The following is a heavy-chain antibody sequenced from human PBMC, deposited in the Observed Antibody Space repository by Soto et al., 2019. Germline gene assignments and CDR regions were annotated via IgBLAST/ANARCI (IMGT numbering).Heavy chain of an antibody. CDR1: PDAFNDYY. CDR2: IYHTRNT. Sequence: QVRLHESGPGLVKPSETLSLTCTVSPDAFNDYYWSWIRQPPGQGMEWMWSIYHTRNTNYNPSLESRVSISVDTSKSQFSLSLSSVTAAGTAVYYCARDFGIHDAFAIWGQGTLVTVSS. D-gene: IGHD3-10*01. J-gene: IGHJ3*02. V-gene: IGHV4-59*13. CDR3: ARDFGIHDAFAI.